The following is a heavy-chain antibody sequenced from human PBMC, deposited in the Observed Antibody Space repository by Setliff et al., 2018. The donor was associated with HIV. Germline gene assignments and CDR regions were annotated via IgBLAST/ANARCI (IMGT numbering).Heavy chain of an antibody. V-gene: IGHV1-18*01. CDR2: ISAYNGNT. D-gene: IGHD3-22*01. Sequence: GASVKVSCKASGYTFTNYGISWVRQAHGQGLEWMGWISAYNGNTNYAQKLQGRVTLTTDTSTSTAYMELRSLRSDDTAVYYCARFGDYDDSSGYITDYWGQGTLVTVSS. J-gene: IGHJ4*02. CDR1: GYTFTNYG. CDR3: ARFGDYDDSSGYITDY.